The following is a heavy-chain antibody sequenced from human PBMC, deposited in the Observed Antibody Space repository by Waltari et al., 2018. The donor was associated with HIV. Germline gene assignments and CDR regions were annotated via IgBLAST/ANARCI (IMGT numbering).Heavy chain of an antibody. CDR2: VSGSCGRT. V-gene: IGHV3-23*01. CDR3: AKGHYDFWSGSYYYGMDV. Sequence: EVQLLESGGGWVQPGGPLRLSCAASGFTFRSSALSWSRQGPGRGLEWVSAVSGSCGRTDYADSVKGRFTSSRDNSKNTLYLQMNSLRAEDTAIYYCAKGHYDFWSGSYYYGMDVWGQGTTDTVSS. J-gene: IGHJ6*02. D-gene: IGHD3-3*01. CDR1: GFTFRSSA.